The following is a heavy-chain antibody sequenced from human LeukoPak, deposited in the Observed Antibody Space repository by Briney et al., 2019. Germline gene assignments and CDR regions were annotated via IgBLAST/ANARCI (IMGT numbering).Heavy chain of an antibody. CDR1: GFTFSSYA. D-gene: IGHD5-18*01. CDR3: ARIHEWIQLWSSFDY. CDR2: ISYDGSNK. V-gene: IGHV3-30-3*01. J-gene: IGHJ4*02. Sequence: PGGSLRLSCAASGFTFSSYAMHWVRQAPGKGLEWVAVISYDGSNKYYADSVKGRFTISRDNSKNTLYLQMNSLRAEDTAVYYCARIHEWIQLWSSFDYWGQGTLVTVSS.